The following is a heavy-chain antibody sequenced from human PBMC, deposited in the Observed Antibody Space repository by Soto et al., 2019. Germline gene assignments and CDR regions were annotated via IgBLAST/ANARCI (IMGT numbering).Heavy chain of an antibody. CDR2: ISGSGTST. CDR3: AKVSSGSPSAMDV. Sequence: PGGSLRLSCAASGFIFSSYAMSWVRQAPGKGLEWVSTISGSGTSTYYADSVKGRFTISRDNSKNTLYLQMNSLRAEDTAVYFCAKVSSGSPSAMDVWGQGTTVTVSS. CDR1: GFIFSSYA. V-gene: IGHV3-23*01. J-gene: IGHJ6*02. D-gene: IGHD6-6*01.